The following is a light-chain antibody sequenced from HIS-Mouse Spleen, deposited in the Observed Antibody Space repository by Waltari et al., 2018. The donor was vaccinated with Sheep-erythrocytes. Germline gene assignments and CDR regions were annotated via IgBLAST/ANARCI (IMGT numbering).Light chain of an antibody. CDR2: DDS. J-gene: IGLJ1*01. Sequence: SYVLTQPPSVSVAPGKTARITCGGNNIGSKSGHGHQQNPGQAPVLVVYDDSDRPSRIPERFSGSNSGNTATLTISRVEAGDEADYYCQVWDSSSDHYVFGTGTKVTVL. CDR1: NIGSKS. CDR3: QVWDSSSDHYV. V-gene: IGLV3-21*03.